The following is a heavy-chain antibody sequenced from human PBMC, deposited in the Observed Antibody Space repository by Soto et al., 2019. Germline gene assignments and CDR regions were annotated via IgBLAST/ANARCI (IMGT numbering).Heavy chain of an antibody. V-gene: IGHV4-34*01. Sequence: NPSETLSLTCAVYGGSFSGYYWSWIRQPPGQGLEWIGEINHSGGTNYNPSLKSRVTISLDTSKNQFSLKVRSMTAADTAVYYCARAKYHRGDYSMHVWGQGNSVTVSS. D-gene: IGHD4-17*01. CDR2: INHSGGT. CDR1: GGSFSGYY. CDR3: ARAKYHRGDYSMHV. J-gene: IGHJ6*02.